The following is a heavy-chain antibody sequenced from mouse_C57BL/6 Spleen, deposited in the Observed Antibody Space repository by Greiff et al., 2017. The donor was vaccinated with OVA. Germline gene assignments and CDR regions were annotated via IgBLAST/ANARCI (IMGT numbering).Heavy chain of an antibody. Sequence: VQLQQSGPELVKPGASVKISRKASGYAFSSSWMNWVKQRPGKGLEWIGRIYPGDGDTNYNGKFKGKATLTADKSSSTAYMQLSSLTSEDSAVYVCARSDYYGSSYGYFDVWGTGTTVTVSS. D-gene: IGHD1-1*01. J-gene: IGHJ1*03. V-gene: IGHV1-82*01. CDR3: ARSDYYGSSYGYFDV. CDR1: GYAFSSSW. CDR2: IYPGDGDT.